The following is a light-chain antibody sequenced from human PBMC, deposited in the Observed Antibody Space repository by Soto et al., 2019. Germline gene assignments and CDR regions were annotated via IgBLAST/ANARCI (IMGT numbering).Light chain of an antibody. CDR3: QQYATSPIT. V-gene: IGKV3-20*01. CDR1: QTVTSNS. CDR2: GPS. J-gene: IGKJ5*01. Sequence: EIVLTQSPGTLSLSPGERANVSCRASQTVTSNSLAWYQQKSGQAPRLLISGPSTRATGIPDRFSGSGSGTDFTLTISRLETEDFAVYYCQQYATSPITFGQGTRLEI.